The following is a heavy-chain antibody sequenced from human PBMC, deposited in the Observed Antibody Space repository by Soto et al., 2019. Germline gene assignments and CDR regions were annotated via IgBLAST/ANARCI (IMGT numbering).Heavy chain of an antibody. V-gene: IGHV3-23*01. CDR2: VSAGGDMT. D-gene: IGHD3-10*01. J-gene: IGHJ6*02. CDR3: ARGDRGGSGSPASYYXSGLDV. CDR1: GFTFSSYA. Sequence: DVQLLESGGHLVQPGGSLRLSCAASGFTFSSYAMSWVRQAPGKGLEWVSSVSAGGDMTYYSDSVKGRFTISRDNSNNALFLQMNSLRIEDTALYYCARGDRGGSGSPASYYXSGLDVWGQGTTVTVS.